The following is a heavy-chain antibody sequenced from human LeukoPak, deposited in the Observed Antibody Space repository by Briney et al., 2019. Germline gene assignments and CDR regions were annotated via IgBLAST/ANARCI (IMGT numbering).Heavy chain of an antibody. D-gene: IGHD2-2*01. Sequence: ASVKVSCKASGYTFTSYDINWVRQAPGQGLEWMGWMNPNSGNTGYAQKFQGRVTMTRNTSISTAYMELSSLRSEDTAVYYCARPGGVPAASDYGMDVWGQGTTVTVSS. CDR3: ARPGGVPAASDYGMDV. CDR2: MNPNSGNT. CDR1: GYTFTSYD. J-gene: IGHJ6*02. V-gene: IGHV1-8*01.